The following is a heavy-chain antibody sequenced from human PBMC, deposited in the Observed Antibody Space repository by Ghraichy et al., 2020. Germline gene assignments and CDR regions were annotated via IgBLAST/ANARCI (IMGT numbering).Heavy chain of an antibody. CDR3: ARAYYDSSGYYW. V-gene: IGHV4-61*02. CDR1: GGSISSGSYY. Sequence: SETLSLTCTVSGGSISSGSYYWSWIRQPAGKGLEWIGRIYTSGSTNYNPSLKSRVTISVDTSKNQFSLKLSPVTAADTAVDYCARAYYDSSGYYWWGQGTLVTVSS. J-gene: IGHJ4*02. CDR2: IYTSGST. D-gene: IGHD3-22*01.